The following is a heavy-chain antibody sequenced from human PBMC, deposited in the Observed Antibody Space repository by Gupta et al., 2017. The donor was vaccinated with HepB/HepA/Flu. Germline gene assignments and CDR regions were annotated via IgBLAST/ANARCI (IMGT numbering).Heavy chain of an antibody. J-gene: IGHJ6*02. Sequence: EVQLVISGGSLVQPGGSLRLSCAASGFTFTDYFIDWVRQAPGKGLQWVGRTRNKPNDYTTDYAASVQGRFSVSRDDSENSLYLQMNSLQTEDTAVYYCARGPSLYTTYYYYCGMDVWAQGTTVAVSS. D-gene: IGHD1-1*01. V-gene: IGHV3-72*01. CDR3: ARGPSLYTTYYYYCGMDV. CDR1: GFTFTDYF. CDR2: TRNKPNDYTT.